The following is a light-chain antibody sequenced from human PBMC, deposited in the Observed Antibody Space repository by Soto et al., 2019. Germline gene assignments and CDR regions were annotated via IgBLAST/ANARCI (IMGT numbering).Light chain of an antibody. CDR2: NVN. V-gene: IGLV2-18*02. CDR3: TSYRRGPLYV. Sequence: QSVLIQPPSVSGSPGQSVTISCTGTSSDVGSYDYVSWYQQHPGTVPKPMIYNVNTQPSGVPDRFSGSESGNTASMTISGLQAEDEADYFCTSYRRGPLYVFGNGTKVTVL. J-gene: IGLJ1*01. CDR1: SSDVGSYDY.